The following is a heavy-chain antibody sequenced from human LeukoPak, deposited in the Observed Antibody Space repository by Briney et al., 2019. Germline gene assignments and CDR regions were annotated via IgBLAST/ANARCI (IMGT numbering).Heavy chain of an antibody. D-gene: IGHD6-13*01. CDR3: ARDRIAAAGTQIKYYYYYMDV. V-gene: IGHV1-69*13. CDR1: GGTFSSYA. Sequence: ASVKVSCKASGGTFSSYAISWVRQAPGQGLEWMGGIIPIFGTANYAQKFQGRVTITADESTSTAYMELSSLRSEDTAVYYCARDRIAAAGTQIKYYYYYMDVWGKGTTVTISS. J-gene: IGHJ6*03. CDR2: IIPIFGTA.